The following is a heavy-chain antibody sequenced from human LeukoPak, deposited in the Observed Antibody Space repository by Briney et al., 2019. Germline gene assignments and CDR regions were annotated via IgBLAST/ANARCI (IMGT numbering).Heavy chain of an antibody. CDR1: GYIFTSNS. Sequence: ASVRVSFKPSGYIFTSNSITWVRQASGQQLEWMGWISTFNGYKKYAQNLQGRITMTRDTSTRTVYLEMRNLRSDDTAVYFCARGEFYYDLWGQGTLVTVSS. V-gene: IGHV1-18*04. CDR3: ARGEFYYDL. J-gene: IGHJ4*02. CDR2: ISTFNGYK. D-gene: IGHD3-16*01.